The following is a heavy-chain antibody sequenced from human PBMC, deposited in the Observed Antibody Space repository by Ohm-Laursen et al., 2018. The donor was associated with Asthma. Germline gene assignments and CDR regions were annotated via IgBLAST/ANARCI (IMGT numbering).Heavy chain of an antibody. Sequence: SVKVSCKASGYTFTSYSMHWVRQAPGQGLEWMGIINPNGGSTSYAQKFQGRVTMTRDTSTGTVYMELSSLRSEDTAVYYCARAYCRSTSCYDYWGQGSLVTVSS. CDR3: ARAYCRSTSCYDY. V-gene: IGHV1-46*01. D-gene: IGHD2-2*01. CDR1: GYTFTSYS. CDR2: INPNGGST. J-gene: IGHJ4*02.